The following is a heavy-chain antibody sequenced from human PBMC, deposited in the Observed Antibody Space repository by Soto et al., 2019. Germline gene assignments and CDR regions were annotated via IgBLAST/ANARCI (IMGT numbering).Heavy chain of an antibody. D-gene: IGHD3-3*01. CDR1: GYTFTNYA. CDR2: INAGNGKA. Sequence: ASVKFSCKASGYTFTNYAVHWVRQAPGQMLEWMVWINAGNGKAKYXXKFQDRVXXTGDAAGSIGXVELSXGACEETAVYYCATDSSSTRFFFWRQGILVTVSS. V-gene: IGHV1-3*01. CDR3: ATDSSSTRFFF. J-gene: IGHJ4*02.